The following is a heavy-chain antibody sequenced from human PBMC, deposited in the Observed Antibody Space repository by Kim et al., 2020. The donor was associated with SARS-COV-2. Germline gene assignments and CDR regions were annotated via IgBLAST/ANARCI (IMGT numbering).Heavy chain of an antibody. CDR2: IYPGDSDT. Sequence: GESLKISCKGSGYSFTSYWIGWVRQMPGKGLEWMGIIYPGDSDTRYSPSFQGQVTISADKYISTAYLQWSSLKASDTAMYYCASPYCSSTSCYTGFDYWGQGTLVTVSS. CDR3: ASPYCSSTSCYTGFDY. CDR1: GYSFTSYW. J-gene: IGHJ4*02. D-gene: IGHD2-2*02. V-gene: IGHV5-51*01.